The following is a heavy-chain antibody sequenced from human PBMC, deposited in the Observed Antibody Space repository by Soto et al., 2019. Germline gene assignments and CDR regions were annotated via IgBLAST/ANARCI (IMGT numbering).Heavy chain of an antibody. J-gene: IGHJ6*02. V-gene: IGHV3-23*01. CDR2: ISGSGGST. CDR3: AKDYYGSGRRRYYGMDV. D-gene: IGHD3-10*01. Sequence: GGSLRLSCAASGFNFSSYAMSWVRQAPGKGLEWVSAISGSGGSTYYADSVKGRFTISRDNSKNTLYLQMNSLRAEDTAVYYCAKDYYGSGRRRYYGMDVWGQGTTVTVSS. CDR1: GFNFSSYA.